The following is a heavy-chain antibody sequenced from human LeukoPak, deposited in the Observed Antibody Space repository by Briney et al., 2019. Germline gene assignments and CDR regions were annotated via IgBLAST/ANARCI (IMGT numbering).Heavy chain of an antibody. D-gene: IGHD7-27*01. V-gene: IGHV4-34*01. CDR2: INHSGST. J-gene: IGHJ4*02. CDR3: ARSDLGINYFDY. Sequence: SETLSLTCAVYGGSFSGYYWSWIRQPPGKGLEWIGEINHSGSTNYNPSLKSRVTISVDTSKNQFSLKLSSVTAADTAVYYCARSDLGINYFDYWGQGALVTVSS. CDR1: GGSFSGYY.